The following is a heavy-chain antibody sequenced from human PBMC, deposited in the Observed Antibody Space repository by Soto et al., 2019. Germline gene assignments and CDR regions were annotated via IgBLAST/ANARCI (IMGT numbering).Heavy chain of an antibody. CDR1: GFTFSSYA. CDR2: ISGSGGST. V-gene: IGHV3-23*01. CDR3: AKATGQLPRKGHFDY. Sequence: EVQLLESGGGLVQPGGSLRLSCAASGFTFSSYAMSWVRQAPGKGLEWVSAISGSGGSTYYADSVKGRFTISRDNSKNSLYLQMNSLRAEDTAVYYCAKATGQLPRKGHFDYWGQGTLVTVSS. D-gene: IGHD6-6*01. J-gene: IGHJ4*02.